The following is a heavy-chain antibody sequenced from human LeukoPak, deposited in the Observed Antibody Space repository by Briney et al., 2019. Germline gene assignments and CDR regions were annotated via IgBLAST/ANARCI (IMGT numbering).Heavy chain of an antibody. CDR1: GFTVSSNY. V-gene: IGHV3-53*01. Sequence: GGSLRLSCAASGFTVSSNYMSWVRQAPGKGLEWVSVIYSGGSTYYADSVKGRFTISRDNSKNTLYLQMNSLRAEDTAVYYCARVGVVVTAREGGTEYFQHWGQGTLVTVSS. CDR2: IYSGGST. D-gene: IGHD2-21*02. CDR3: ARVGVVVTAREGGTEYFQH. J-gene: IGHJ1*01.